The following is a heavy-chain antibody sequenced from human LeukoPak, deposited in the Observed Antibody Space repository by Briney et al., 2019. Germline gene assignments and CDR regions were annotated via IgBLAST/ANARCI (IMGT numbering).Heavy chain of an antibody. Sequence: PGGSLRLSCAGAGFTFSTFWMSWVRQAPGKGLEWVANINQDGSEKYYVDSVKGRFSVSRDNANNSVYLQMNSLRAEDTAVYYCVRVTDERLGRFDYWGQGTLVTVSS. D-gene: IGHD1-1*01. V-gene: IGHV3-7*01. CDR1: GFTFSTFW. CDR2: INQDGSEK. J-gene: IGHJ4*02. CDR3: VRVTDERLGRFDY.